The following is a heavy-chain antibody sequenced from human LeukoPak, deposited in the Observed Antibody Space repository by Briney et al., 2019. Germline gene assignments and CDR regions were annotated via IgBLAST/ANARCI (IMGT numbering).Heavy chain of an antibody. CDR1: GGSISSSSYY. V-gene: IGHV4-39*01. J-gene: IGHJ4*02. Sequence: SETLSLTCTVSGGSISSSSYYWGWIRQPPGKGLEWIGSIYYSGSTYYNPSLKSRVTISVDTSKNQFSLKLSSGTAADTAVYYCARQPQGDTFDYWGQGTLVTVSS. CDR3: ARQPQGDTFDY. D-gene: IGHD5-18*01. CDR2: IYYSGST.